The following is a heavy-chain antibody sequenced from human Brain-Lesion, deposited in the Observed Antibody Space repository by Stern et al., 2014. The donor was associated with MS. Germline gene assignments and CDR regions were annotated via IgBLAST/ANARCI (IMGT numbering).Heavy chain of an antibody. V-gene: IGHV4-39*02. J-gene: IGHJ5*02. D-gene: IGHD2-15*01. CDR1: GGSVSSTSYA. Sequence: QVQLLESGPGLVKPSETLSLTCTGAGGSVSSTSYAWAWIRQPPGKGLEWIGTIYYSGNTYYSPSLNSRLTISLDTSKHHISPQLRSVTAADTAVYYCAGEEDIRYCSGGSCTGNWFDPWGQGTLVTVSS. CDR2: IYYSGNT. CDR3: AGEEDIRYCSGGSCTGNWFDP.